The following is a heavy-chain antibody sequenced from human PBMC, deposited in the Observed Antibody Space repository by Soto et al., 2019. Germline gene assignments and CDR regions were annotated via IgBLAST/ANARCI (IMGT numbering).Heavy chain of an antibody. Sequence: EVQLVESGGGLVQPGRSLRLSCAASGFTFGDYAMHWVRQAPGKGLEWVSNVNRNSDTLAYGDSVKGRFSVSRDNAKNSLYLQMNNLRPEDTAVYYCARGVPYYFDTSGYPLHFDSWGQGTLVTVSS. D-gene: IGHD3-22*01. CDR1: GFTFGDYA. V-gene: IGHV3-9*01. CDR2: VNRNSDTL. CDR3: ARGVPYYFDTSGYPLHFDS. J-gene: IGHJ4*02.